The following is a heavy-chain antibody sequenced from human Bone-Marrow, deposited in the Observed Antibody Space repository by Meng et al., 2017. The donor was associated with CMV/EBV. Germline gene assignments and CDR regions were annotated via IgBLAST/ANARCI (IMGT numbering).Heavy chain of an antibody. CDR3: ARGRGLGVVVAAMHY. CDR2: IIPIFGTA. D-gene: IGHD2-15*01. Sequence: SLAGGMKPGSWGKFPGKALGGHFIRYAIRWVGQAPGKGLEWMGGIIPIFGTANYAQKFQGRVTITADESTSTAYMELSSLRSEDTAVYYCARGRGLGVVVAAMHYWGQGTLVTVSS. J-gene: IGHJ4*02. V-gene: IGHV1-69*01. CDR1: GGHFIRYA.